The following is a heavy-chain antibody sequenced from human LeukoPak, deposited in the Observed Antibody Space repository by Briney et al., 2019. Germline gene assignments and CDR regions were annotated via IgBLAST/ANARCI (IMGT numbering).Heavy chain of an antibody. V-gene: IGHV3-23*01. D-gene: IGHD6-19*01. CDR3: AKEAGSSGWYRGPDAFDI. J-gene: IGHJ3*02. CDR2: ISGSGGST. CDR1: GFTFSSYA. Sequence: GGSLRLSCAASGFTFSSYAMSWVRQAPGKGLEWVSAISGSGGSTYYADSVKGRFTTSRDNSKNTLYLQMNSLRAEDTAVYYCAKEAGSSGWYRGPDAFDIWGQGTMVTVSS.